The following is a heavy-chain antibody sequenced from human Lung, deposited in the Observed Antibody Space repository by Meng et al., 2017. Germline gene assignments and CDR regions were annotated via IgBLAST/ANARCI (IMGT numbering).Heavy chain of an antibody. CDR2: INVIGDAA. J-gene: IGHJ4*02. V-gene: IGHV3-23*01. Sequence: GESLKISCAASGFTFSTYAMTWVRQVPGKGLEWISIINVIGDAAHYADAVQGRFTVSRNSSKNMLYLQMNSLRGDDTAVYYCARPRGNTWPAYYLYSWGRGTLVTVSS. CDR3: ARPRGNTWPAYYLYS. D-gene: IGHD1-14*01. CDR1: GFTFSTYA.